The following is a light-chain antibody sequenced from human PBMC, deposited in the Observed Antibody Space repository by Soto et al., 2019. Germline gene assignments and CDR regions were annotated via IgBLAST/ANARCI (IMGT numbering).Light chain of an antibody. CDR3: QQYAGSLYT. V-gene: IGKV3-20*01. CDR1: QSIYTK. Sequence: EIVLTQSPGTLSLSPGEGATLSCRASQSIYTKLAWYQKKSGQAPRLLIYDASTRAYGIPDRFSGSGSGTDFSLTISRLEPEDFAVYYCQQYAGSLYTFAQWTKLDIK. CDR2: DAS. J-gene: IGKJ2*01.